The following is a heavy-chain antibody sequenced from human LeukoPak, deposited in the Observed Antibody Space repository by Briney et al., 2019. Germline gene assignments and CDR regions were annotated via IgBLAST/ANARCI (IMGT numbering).Heavy chain of an antibody. J-gene: IGHJ5*02. CDR1: GYTFTSYY. V-gene: IGHV1-46*01. CDR3: AREGAAVGDIVVVPAAILNWFDP. CDR2: INPSGGST. D-gene: IGHD2-2*02. Sequence: GASVKVSCKASGYTFTSYYMHWVRQAPGQGLEWMGIINPSGGSTSYAQKFQGRVTMTRDTSTSTVYMELSSLRSEDTAVYYCAREGAAVGDIVVVPAAILNWFDPWGQGTLVTVSS.